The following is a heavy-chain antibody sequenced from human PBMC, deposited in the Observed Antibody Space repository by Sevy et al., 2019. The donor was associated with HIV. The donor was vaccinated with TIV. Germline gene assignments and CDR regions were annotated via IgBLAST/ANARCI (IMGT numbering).Heavy chain of an antibody. CDR2: ISWNSGSI. J-gene: IGHJ6*02. CDR3: VTDINRGCDSINCYPYYYYYYGLDV. D-gene: IGHD2-2*01. CDR1: GFSFHDYA. Sequence: GGSLRLSCAASGFSFHDYAMHWVRQAPGKGLEWVSGISWNSGSIGYADSVKGRFTISRDNDKNSMYLDVNSLRAEDTAFYYCVTDINRGCDSINCYPYYYYYYGLDVWGQGTTVTVSS. V-gene: IGHV3-9*01.